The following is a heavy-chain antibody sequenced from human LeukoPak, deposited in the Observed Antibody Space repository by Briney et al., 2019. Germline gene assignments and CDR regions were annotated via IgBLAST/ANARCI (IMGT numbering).Heavy chain of an antibody. CDR2: MSYDGTNK. D-gene: IGHD2-15*01. V-gene: IGHV3-30*04. CDR3: ARERVVVVATTYYYYGMDV. CDR1: GFTFSNYA. Sequence: PGRSLRLSCAASGFTFSNYAMHGVRQAPGKGLEWVPVMSYDGTNKYYAYSVKGRFTISRDNSKNTLYLQMNSLRAEDTAVYYCARERVVVVATTYYYYGMDVWGKGTTVTVSS. J-gene: IGHJ6*04.